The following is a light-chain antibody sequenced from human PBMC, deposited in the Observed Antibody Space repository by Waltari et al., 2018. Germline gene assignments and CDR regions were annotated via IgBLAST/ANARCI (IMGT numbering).Light chain of an antibody. CDR1: HIGGKS. V-gene: IGLV3-21*04. CDR3: QVWDSSRDHVV. J-gene: IGLJ3*02. CDR2: YDS. Sequence: SYVLTQPPSVSVAPGETARITFRGAHIGGKSVDLYQQKPGQAPVLAIYYDSDRPSGIPARFSGSNSGNRATLTISRVEAGDEADYYCQVWDSSRDHVVFGGGTKLTVL.